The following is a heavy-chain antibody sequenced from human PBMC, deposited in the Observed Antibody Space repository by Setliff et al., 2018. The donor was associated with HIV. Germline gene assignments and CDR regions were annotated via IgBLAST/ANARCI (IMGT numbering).Heavy chain of an antibody. CDR1: GYAITSGFY. J-gene: IGHJ2*01. Sequence: SETLSLTCAVSGYAITSGFYWSWVRQSPGRGLEWIGEINQSGNTNFNPSLKSRLIISVDTSKSQFSLKLTSVTAADTALYYCAREGGQGYSGSGSFYHRNSDLWGRGTLVTVSS. V-gene: IGHV4-34*01. CDR3: AREGGQGYSGSGSFYHRNSDL. D-gene: IGHD3-10*01. CDR2: INQSGNT.